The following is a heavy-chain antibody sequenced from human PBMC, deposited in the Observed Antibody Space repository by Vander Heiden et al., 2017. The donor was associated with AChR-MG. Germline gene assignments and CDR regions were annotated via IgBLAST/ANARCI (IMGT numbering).Heavy chain of an antibody. CDR3: AKDVGSVGWYSTFDN. CDR2: IGGSGGST. V-gene: IGHV3-23*01. J-gene: IGHJ4*02. CDR1: GFPFSSHA. Sequence: EVQLLESGGGLVQPGGSLRPSCAASGFPFSSHAMSWVRQAPGKGLEWVSAIGGSGGSTYYADSVKGRFTISRDNSKNTLYLQMRSLRAEDTAVYYCAKDVGSVGWYSTFDNWGQGTLVTVSS. D-gene: IGHD6-19*01.